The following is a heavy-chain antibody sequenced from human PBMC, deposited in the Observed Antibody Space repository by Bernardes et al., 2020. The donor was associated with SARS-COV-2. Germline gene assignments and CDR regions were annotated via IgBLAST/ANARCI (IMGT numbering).Heavy chain of an antibody. J-gene: IGHJ4*02. V-gene: IGHV3-74*01. CDR3: ARDFGGNFDY. Sequence: GGSLRLSCAASGFSVRAYWMHWVRQAPGEGLEWVSRMNEDGRIVNYADSVKGRFTIYRDIADNKVYLQMNSLRADDTAVYYCARDFGGNFDYWGQGTLVTVSS. D-gene: IGHD2-15*01. CDR2: MNEDGRIV. CDR1: GFSVRAYW.